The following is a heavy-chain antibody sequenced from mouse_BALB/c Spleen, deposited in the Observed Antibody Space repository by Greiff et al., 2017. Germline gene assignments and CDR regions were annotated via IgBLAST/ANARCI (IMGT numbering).Heavy chain of an antibody. Sequence: EVKVEESGPSLVKPSQTLSLTCSVTGDSITSGYWNWIRKFPGNKLEYMGYISYSGSTYYNPSLKSRISITRDTSKNQYYLQLNSVTTEDTATYYCARSRGSSYEWYFDVWGAGTTVTVSS. D-gene: IGHD1-1*01. J-gene: IGHJ1*01. CDR3: ARSRGSSYEWYFDV. V-gene: IGHV3-8*02. CDR1: GDSITSGY. CDR2: ISYSGST.